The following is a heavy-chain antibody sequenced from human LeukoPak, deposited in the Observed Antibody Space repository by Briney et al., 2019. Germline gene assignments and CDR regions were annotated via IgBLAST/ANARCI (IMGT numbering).Heavy chain of an antibody. CDR2: IYYSGST. CDR1: GGSISSSSYY. D-gene: IGHD3-10*01. CDR3: ARQTYYYGSGSLAAFDI. V-gene: IGHV4-39*01. J-gene: IGHJ3*02. Sequence: SETLSLTCTLSGGSISSSSYYWGWIRQPPGKGLEWIGSIYYSGSTYYNPSLKSRVTISVDTSKNQFSLKLSSVTAADTAVYYCARQTYYYGSGSLAAFDIWGQGTMVTVSS.